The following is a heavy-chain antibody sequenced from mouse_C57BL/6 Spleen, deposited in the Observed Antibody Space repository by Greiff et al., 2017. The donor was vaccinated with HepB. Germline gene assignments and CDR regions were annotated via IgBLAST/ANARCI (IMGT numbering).Heavy chain of an antibody. CDR3: TRRALRYYFDY. J-gene: IGHJ2*01. CDR2: IDPETGGT. CDR1: GYTFTDYE. Sequence: VQLQQSGAELVRPGASVTLSCKASGYTFTDYEMHWVKQTPVHGLEWIGAIDPETGGTAYNQKFKGKAILTADKSSSTAYMELRSLTSEDSAVDYCTRRALRYYFDYWGQGTTLTVSS. V-gene: IGHV1-15*01. D-gene: IGHD1-1*01.